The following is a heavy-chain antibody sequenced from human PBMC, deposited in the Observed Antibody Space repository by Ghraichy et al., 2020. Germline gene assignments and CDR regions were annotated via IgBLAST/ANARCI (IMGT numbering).Heavy chain of an antibody. J-gene: IGHJ4*02. CDR3: ARDRGYSYGSYFDY. D-gene: IGHD5-18*01. CDR1: GFTVSSNY. CDR2: IYSGGST. V-gene: IGHV3-66*02. Sequence: LSLTCAASGFTVSSNYMSWVRQAPGKGLEWVSVIYSGGSTYYADSVKGRFTISRDNSKNTLYLQMNSLRAEDTAVYYCARDRGYSYGSYFDYWGQGTLVTVSS.